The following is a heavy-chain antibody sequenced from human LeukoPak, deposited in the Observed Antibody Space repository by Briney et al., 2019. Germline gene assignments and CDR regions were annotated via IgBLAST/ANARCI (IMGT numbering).Heavy chain of an antibody. J-gene: IGHJ4*02. CDR2: IYYSGST. CDR3: ARHPGYYDYVWGSYRPNKYYFDY. CDR1: SASISSSSYF. Sequence: SETLSLTCTVSSASISSSSYFWGWIRQPPGKGLEWIGSIYYSGSTYYNPSLKSRVTISVDTSKNQFSLKLSSVTAADTAVYYCARHPGYYDYVWGSYRPNKYYFDYWGQGTLVTVSS. V-gene: IGHV4-39*01. D-gene: IGHD3-16*02.